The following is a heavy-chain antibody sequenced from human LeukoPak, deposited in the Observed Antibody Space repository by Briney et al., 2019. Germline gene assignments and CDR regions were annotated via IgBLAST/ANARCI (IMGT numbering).Heavy chain of an antibody. CDR3: AKDGGVYCSSTSCLSHFDY. J-gene: IGHJ4*02. CDR2: ISGSGGST. D-gene: IGHD2-2*01. Sequence: GGSLRLSCAASGFTFSSYAMSWVRQAPGKGLEWVSVISGSGGSTYYADSVKGWFTISRDNSKNTLYLQMNSLRAEDTAVYYCAKDGGVYCSSTSCLSHFDYWGQGTLVTVSS. CDR1: GFTFSSYA. V-gene: IGHV3-23*01.